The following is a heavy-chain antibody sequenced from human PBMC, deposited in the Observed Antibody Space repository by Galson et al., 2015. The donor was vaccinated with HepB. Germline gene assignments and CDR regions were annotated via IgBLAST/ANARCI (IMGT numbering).Heavy chain of an antibody. D-gene: IGHD2-2*02. Sequence: TLSLTCTVSGGSISSGGYYWSWIRQHPGKGLEWIGYIYYSGSTYYNPSLKSRVTISVDTSKNQFSLKLSSVTAADTAVYYCARTAVVPAAIGPDAFDIWGQGTMVTVSS. J-gene: IGHJ3*02. CDR1: GGSISSGGYY. CDR3: ARTAVVPAAIGPDAFDI. V-gene: IGHV4-31*03. CDR2: IYYSGST.